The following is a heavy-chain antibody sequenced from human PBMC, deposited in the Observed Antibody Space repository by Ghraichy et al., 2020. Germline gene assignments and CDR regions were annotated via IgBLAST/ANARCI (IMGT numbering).Heavy chain of an antibody. Sequence: SETLSLTCTVSGDSISSYYWSWIRQPPGKGLEWIGYSYCNGSTNYNPSLKSRVTISIDTSKNQFSLKLNSVTAADTAVYYCASGRWYFDLWGRGTLVTVSS. CDR3: ASGRWYFDL. CDR2: SYCNGST. V-gene: IGHV4-59*01. J-gene: IGHJ2*01. CDR1: GDSISSYY.